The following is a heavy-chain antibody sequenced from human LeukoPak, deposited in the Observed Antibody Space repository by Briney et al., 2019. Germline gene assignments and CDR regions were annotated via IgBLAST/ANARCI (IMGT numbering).Heavy chain of an antibody. J-gene: IGHJ5*02. Sequence: ASVKVSCKASGYTFTSYDINWVRQATGQGLEWMGWMNPNSGNTGYAQKFQGRVTMTRNTSISTAYMELSSLRSEDTAVYYCARGRGKAVAGRDNWFDPWGQGTLVTVSS. CDR1: GYTFTSYD. V-gene: IGHV1-8*01. CDR3: ARGRGKAVAGRDNWFDP. D-gene: IGHD6-19*01. CDR2: MNPNSGNT.